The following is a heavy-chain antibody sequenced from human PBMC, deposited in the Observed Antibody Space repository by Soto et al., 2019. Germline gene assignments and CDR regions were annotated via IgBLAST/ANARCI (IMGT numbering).Heavy chain of an antibody. CDR2: ISSSSSYT. CDR3: ARPYYYGSGSYS. D-gene: IGHD3-10*01. J-gene: IGHJ4*02. CDR1: GFTFSDYY. V-gene: IGHV3-11*05. Sequence: QVQLVESGGGLVKPGGSLRLSCAASGFTFSDYYMSWIRQAPGKGLEWVSYISSSSSYTNYADSVKGRFTISRDNAKNSLYLQMNSLRAEDTAVYYCARPYYYGSGSYSWGQGTQVTVSS.